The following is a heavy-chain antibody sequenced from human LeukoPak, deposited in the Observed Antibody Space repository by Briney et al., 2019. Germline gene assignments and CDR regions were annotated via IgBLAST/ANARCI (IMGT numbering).Heavy chain of an antibody. Sequence: SETLSLTCAVYGGSFSGYYWSWIRQPPGKGLEWIGEINHSGSTNYNPSLKSRVTISVDTSKNQFSLKLSSVTAADTAVYYCARGRLPPGGIVVVPAAPFDYWGQGTLVTVSS. CDR1: GGSFSGYY. D-gene: IGHD2-2*01. CDR3: ARGRLPPGGIVVVPAAPFDY. V-gene: IGHV4-34*01. J-gene: IGHJ4*02. CDR2: INHSGST.